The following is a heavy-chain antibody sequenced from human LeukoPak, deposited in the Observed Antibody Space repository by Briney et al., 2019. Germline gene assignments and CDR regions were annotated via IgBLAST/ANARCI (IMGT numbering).Heavy chain of an antibody. CDR2: ISWNSGSI. V-gene: IGHV3-9*01. CDR1: GFTFDDYA. Sequence: TGGSLRLSCAASGFTFDDYAMHWVRQAPGKGLEWVSGISWNSGSIGYADSVKGRFTISRDNAKNSLYLQMNSLRAEDTAVYYCARTPEYSSGWYRFRAFDIWGQGTMVTVS. D-gene: IGHD6-19*01. CDR3: ARTPEYSSGWYRFRAFDI. J-gene: IGHJ3*02.